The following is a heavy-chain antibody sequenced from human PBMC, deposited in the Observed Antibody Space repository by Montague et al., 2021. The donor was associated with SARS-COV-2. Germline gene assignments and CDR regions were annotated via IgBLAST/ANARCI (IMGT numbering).Heavy chain of an antibody. V-gene: IGHV4-4*07. Sequence: SETLSLTCTVSGGSISGYYWGWFRQPPGKGLEWIGRIYNSRSTSYNPSLKSRVTMSVDTSKNQFSLKLSSVTAADTAVYYCVRAQVTSTWNYPDYWGQGTLVSVS. D-gene: IGHD2-21*02. J-gene: IGHJ4*02. CDR1: GGSISGYY. CDR2: IYNSRST. CDR3: VRAQVTSTWNYPDY.